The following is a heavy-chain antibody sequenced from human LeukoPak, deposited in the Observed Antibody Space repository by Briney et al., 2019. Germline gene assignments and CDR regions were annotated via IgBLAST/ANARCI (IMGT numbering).Heavy chain of an antibody. CDR3: ARDRWYDKSDYYYNLDH. Sequence: ASVKVSCKASGYTFKSYGISWVRQAPGQGLEWMGRISGYNGETNNAQRLQGRVTMTTDTSTSTAYMELRSLRSDDTAVYYCARDRWYDKSDYYYNLDHWGQGTLVAVSS. CDR1: GYTFKSYG. CDR2: ISGYNGET. V-gene: IGHV1-18*01. J-gene: IGHJ4*02. D-gene: IGHD3-22*01.